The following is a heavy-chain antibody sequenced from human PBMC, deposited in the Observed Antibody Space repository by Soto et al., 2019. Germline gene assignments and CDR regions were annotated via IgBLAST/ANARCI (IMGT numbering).Heavy chain of an antibody. D-gene: IGHD6-19*01. CDR3: AADLNSVAGISGTKN. CDR2: IVVGSGNT. V-gene: IGHV1-58*01. CDR1: GFTFTSSA. Sequence: ASVKVSCKASGFTFTSSAVQWVRQARGQRLEWIGWIVVGSGNTNYAQKFQERVTITRDMSTSTAYMELSSLRSEDTAVYYCAADLNSVAGISGTKNWGQGTLVTVSS. J-gene: IGHJ4*02.